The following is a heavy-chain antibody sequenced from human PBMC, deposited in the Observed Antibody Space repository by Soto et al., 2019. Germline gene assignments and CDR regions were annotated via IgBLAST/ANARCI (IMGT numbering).Heavy chain of an antibody. J-gene: IGHJ6*02. CDR2: MNPNSGNT. CDR3: AGQKITIFGVAHYGMDV. Sequence: ASVKVSCKASGYTFTSYDINWVRQATGQGLEWMGWMNPNSGNTGYAQKFQGRVTMTRNTSISTAYMELSSLRSEDTAVYYCAGQKITIFGVAHYGMDVWGQGTTVTVSS. CDR1: GYTFTSYD. V-gene: IGHV1-8*01. D-gene: IGHD3-3*01.